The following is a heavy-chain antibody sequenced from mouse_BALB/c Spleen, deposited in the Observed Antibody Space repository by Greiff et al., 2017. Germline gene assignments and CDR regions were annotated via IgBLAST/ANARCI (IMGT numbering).Heavy chain of an antibody. V-gene: IGHV14-3*02. CDR3: ASSTVPH. Sequence: VQLKQSGAELVKPGASVKLSCTASGFNIKDTYMHWVKQRPEQGLEWIGRIDPANGNTKYDPKFQGKATITADTSSNTAYLQLSSLTSEDTAVYYCASSTVPHWGQGTSVTVSS. J-gene: IGHJ4*01. D-gene: IGHD1-1*01. CDR2: IDPANGNT. CDR1: GFNIKDTY.